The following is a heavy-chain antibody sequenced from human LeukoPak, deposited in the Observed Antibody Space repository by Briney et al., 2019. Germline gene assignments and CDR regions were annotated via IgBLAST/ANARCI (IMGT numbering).Heavy chain of an antibody. CDR2: ISTCGGTI. CDR3: ARETYYYESSDYYSPGGFDF. V-gene: IGHV3-11*01. D-gene: IGHD3-22*01. CDR1: GFTFRDSY. Sequence: GGSLRLSCAASGFTFRDSYMTWIRQAPGKGLEWVSSISTCGGTIYYLDSLKGRFTISRDNAQNSLYLQMNSLRAEDTAVYYCARETYYYESSDYYSPGGFDFWGRGALVTVSS. J-gene: IGHJ4*02.